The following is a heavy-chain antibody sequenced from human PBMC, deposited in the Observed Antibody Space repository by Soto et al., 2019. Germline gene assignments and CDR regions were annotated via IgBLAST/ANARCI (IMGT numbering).Heavy chain of an antibody. CDR2: IYWDDDK. CDR3: AHSAQRPILRYFDWPIWVPAFDI. V-gene: IGHV2-5*02. Sequence: QITLKESGPTLVKPTQTLTLTCSFSGFSLSTSGVGVGWIRQPPGKALEWLALIYWDDDKRYSPSLKSRLTITKDTSKNQVVLTMTNMDPVDTATYYCAHSAQRPILRYFDWPIWVPAFDIWGQGTMVTVSS. CDR1: GFSLSTSGVG. J-gene: IGHJ3*02. D-gene: IGHD3-9*01.